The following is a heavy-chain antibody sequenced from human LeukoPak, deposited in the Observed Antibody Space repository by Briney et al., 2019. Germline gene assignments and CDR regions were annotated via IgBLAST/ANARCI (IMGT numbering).Heavy chain of an antibody. CDR2: IHTSGYT. Sequence: PSETLSLTCTVSGDSLSSSFWSWIRQPAGKGLEWIGRIHTSGYTNYNPSLKSRVTMSVDTSKNQFSLKLNSLTAADAAVYYCARDCSGGSCYSGVVDYWGQGTLVTVSS. D-gene: IGHD2-15*01. J-gene: IGHJ4*02. V-gene: IGHV4-4*07. CDR3: ARDCSGGSCYSGVVDY. CDR1: GDSLSSSF.